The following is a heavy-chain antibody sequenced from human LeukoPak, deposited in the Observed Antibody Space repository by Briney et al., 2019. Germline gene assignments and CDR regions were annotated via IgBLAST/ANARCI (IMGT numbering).Heavy chain of an antibody. CDR2: INPNSGGT. D-gene: IGHD5-24*01. Sequence: GASVKVSCKASGYIFTGYYMHWVRQAPGQGLEWMGWINPNSGGTNYAQKFQGRVTMTRDTSINTAYMEVSRLRSDDTAVYYCARDLDGYNSRDFDYWGQGTLVTVSS. CDR1: GYIFTGYY. J-gene: IGHJ4*02. CDR3: ARDLDGYNSRDFDY. V-gene: IGHV1-2*02.